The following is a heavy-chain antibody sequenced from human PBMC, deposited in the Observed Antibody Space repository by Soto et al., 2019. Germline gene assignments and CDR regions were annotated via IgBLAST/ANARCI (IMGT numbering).Heavy chain of an antibody. CDR2: TYITGDT. V-gene: IGHV4-4*07. CDR3: AREYTETVDGPTPFYFDY. J-gene: IGHJ4*02. D-gene: IGHD6-19*01. Sequence: KASDTLSLTCSVSCHSISTYYLSCIRQSAGKGLEWIGRTYITGDTNYNPSLKSRVTMSLDTSKNQLSLKLTSVTAADTAVYYCAREYTETVDGPTPFYFDYWGQGTPVTVSS. CDR1: CHSISTYY.